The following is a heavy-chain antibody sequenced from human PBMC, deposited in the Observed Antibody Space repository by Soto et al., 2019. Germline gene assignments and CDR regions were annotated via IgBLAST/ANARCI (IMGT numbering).Heavy chain of an antibody. CDR2: IKQDGSEK. CDR1: GFTFSSYW. CDR3: ARAVYVPVWNDYYYYYYGMDV. Sequence: HPGGSLRLSCAASGFTFSSYWMSWVRQAPGKGLEWVANIKQDGSEKYYVDSVKGRFTISRDNAKNSLYLQMNSLRAEDTAVYYCARAVYVPVWNDYYYYYYGMDVWGQGTTVTVSS. J-gene: IGHJ6*02. V-gene: IGHV3-7*05. D-gene: IGHD1-1*01.